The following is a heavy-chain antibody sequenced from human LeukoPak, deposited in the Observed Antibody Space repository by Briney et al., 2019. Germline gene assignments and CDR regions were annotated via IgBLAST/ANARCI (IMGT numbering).Heavy chain of an antibody. CDR3: ARGYRSGWDTRFLEWLSLNWFDP. CDR1: GYTLTELS. Sequence: EASVKVSCKVSGYTLTELSMHWVRQAPGKGLEWMGGFDPEDGETIYAQKFQGRVAMTEDTSTDTAYMELSSLRAEDTAVYYCARGYRSGWDTRFLEWLSLNWFDPWGQGTLVTVSS. D-gene: IGHD3-3*01. V-gene: IGHV1-24*01. CDR2: FDPEDGET. J-gene: IGHJ5*02.